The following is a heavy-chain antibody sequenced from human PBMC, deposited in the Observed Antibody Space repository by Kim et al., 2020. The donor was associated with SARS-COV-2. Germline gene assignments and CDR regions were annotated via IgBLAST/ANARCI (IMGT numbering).Heavy chain of an antibody. V-gene: IGHV3-35*01. Sequence: GGSLRLSCAASGFTFSNSDMNWVHQAPGKGLEWVSGVSWNGSRTHYADSVKGRFIISRDNSRNTLYLQTNSLRAEDTAVYYCVAIQLCPPANYYYYGMDVWGQGTTVTVSS. CDR1: GFTFSNSD. CDR2: VSWNGSRT. D-gene: IGHD5-18*01. J-gene: IGHJ6*02. CDR3: VAIQLCPPANYYYYGMDV.